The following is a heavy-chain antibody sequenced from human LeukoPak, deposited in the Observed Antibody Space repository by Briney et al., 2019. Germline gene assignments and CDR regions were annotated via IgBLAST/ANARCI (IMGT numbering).Heavy chain of an antibody. D-gene: IGHD2-21*01. Sequence: PSETLSLTCTVSGGSISSGAYYWSWIRQHPGKGLEWIGYISYSGRTYYNPSLKSRVAISGDRSKNQISLKLSSVTAADTAVYYCARALQKTLAYCGGECYSGFDYWGQGTLVTVSS. CDR2: ISYSGRT. V-gene: IGHV4-31*03. J-gene: IGHJ4*02. CDR3: ARALQKTLAYCGGECYSGFDY. CDR1: GGSISSGAYY.